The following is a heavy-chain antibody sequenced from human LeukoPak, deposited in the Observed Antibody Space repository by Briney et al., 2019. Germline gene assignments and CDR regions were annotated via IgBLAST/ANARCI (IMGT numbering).Heavy chain of an antibody. CDR1: GGSISSYY. Sequence: PSETLSLTCTVSGGSISSYYWSWIRQPPGKGLEWIGYIYYSGSTNYNPSLKRRVTISVDTSKNQFSLKLSSVTAADTAVYYCAAAADFGYFDYWGQGTLVTVSS. D-gene: IGHD6-13*01. CDR2: IYYSGST. J-gene: IGHJ4*02. CDR3: AAAADFGYFDY. V-gene: IGHV4-59*01.